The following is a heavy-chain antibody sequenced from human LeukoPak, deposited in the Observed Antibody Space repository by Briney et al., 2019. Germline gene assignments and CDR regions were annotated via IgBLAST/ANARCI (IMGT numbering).Heavy chain of an antibody. V-gene: IGHV1-8*02. J-gene: IGHJ6*03. CDR3: ARYYDILTGPQGYYYYMDV. D-gene: IGHD3-9*01. CDR2: INPNSGNT. CDR1: GYTFTGYY. Sequence: WASVKVSCKASGYTFTGYYMHWVRQAPGQGLEWMGRINPNSGNTGYAQKFQGRVTMTRNTSISTAYMELSSLRSEDTAVYYCARYYDILTGPQGYYYYMDVWGKGTTVTVSS.